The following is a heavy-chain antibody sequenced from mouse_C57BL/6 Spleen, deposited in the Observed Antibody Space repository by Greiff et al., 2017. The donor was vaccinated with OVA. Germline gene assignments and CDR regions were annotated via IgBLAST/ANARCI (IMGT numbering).Heavy chain of an antibody. CDR2: IRNKANGYTT. D-gene: IGHD3-2*02. V-gene: IGHV7-3*01. J-gene: IGHJ3*01. CDR3: ARYETAQALAY. Sequence: EVQLVESGGGLVQPGGSLSLSCAASGFTFTDYYMSWVRQPPGKALEWLGFIRNKANGYTTEYSASVKGRFTISRDNSQSILYLQMNALRAEDSATYYCARYETAQALAYWGQGTLVTVSA. CDR1: GFTFTDYY.